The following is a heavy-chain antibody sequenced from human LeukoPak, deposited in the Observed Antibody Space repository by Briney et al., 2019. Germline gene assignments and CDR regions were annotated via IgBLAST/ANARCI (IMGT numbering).Heavy chain of an antibody. D-gene: IGHD2-21*02. CDR1: GFSIRSFW. Sequence: GGSLRLSCAASGFSIRSFWRHWVRQAPGKGLVWVSRLDSYGRTTPYADSLKGRFTLSRDNAKNTLYLQMNSLRAEDTAVYYCARGAARCGGDCSLDWGQGTLVTVSS. CDR3: ARGAARCGGDCSLD. V-gene: IGHV3-74*01. J-gene: IGHJ4*02. CDR2: LDSYGRTT.